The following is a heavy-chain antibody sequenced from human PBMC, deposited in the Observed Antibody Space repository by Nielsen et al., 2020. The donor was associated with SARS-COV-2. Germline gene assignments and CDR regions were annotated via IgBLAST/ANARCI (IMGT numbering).Heavy chain of an antibody. CDR1: GYSFTSYW. D-gene: IGHD5-18*01. J-gene: IGHJ3*02. CDR3: AGGYSYGYGAFDI. CDR2: IYPGDSDT. V-gene: IGHV5-51*01. Sequence: GGSLRLSCKGSGYSFTSYWNGWVRQMPGKGLEWMGIIYPGDSDTRYSPSFQGQVTISADKSISTAYLQWSSLKASDTAMYYCAGGYSYGYGAFDIWGQGTMVTVSS.